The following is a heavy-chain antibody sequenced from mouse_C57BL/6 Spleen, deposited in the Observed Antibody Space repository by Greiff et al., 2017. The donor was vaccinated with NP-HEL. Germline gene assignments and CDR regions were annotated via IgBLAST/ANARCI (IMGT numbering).Heavy chain of an antibody. Sequence: VQLQQSGAELVKPGASVKISCKASGYAFSSYWMNWVKQRPGKGLEWIGQIYPGDGDTNYNGKFKGKATLTADKSSSTAYMQLSSLTSEDSAVYFCARENYGSSLWFAYWGQGTLVTVSA. D-gene: IGHD1-1*01. CDR3: ARENYGSSLWFAY. CDR1: GYAFSSYW. J-gene: IGHJ3*01. V-gene: IGHV1-80*01. CDR2: IYPGDGDT.